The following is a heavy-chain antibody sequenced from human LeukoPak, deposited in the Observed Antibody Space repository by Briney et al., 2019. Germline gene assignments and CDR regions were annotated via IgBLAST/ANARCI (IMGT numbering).Heavy chain of an antibody. Sequence: KPGESLKISCKGSGYSFTSYWIGWVRQMPGKGREWVGIIYPGDSDTRYSPSFQCQVTISADKSISTAYLQWSSLKASDTAMYYCARSSMVRGVIYPDYWGQGTLVTVSS. CDR2: IYPGDSDT. CDR1: GYSFTSYW. D-gene: IGHD3-10*01. V-gene: IGHV5-51*03. J-gene: IGHJ4*02. CDR3: ARSSMVRGVIYPDY.